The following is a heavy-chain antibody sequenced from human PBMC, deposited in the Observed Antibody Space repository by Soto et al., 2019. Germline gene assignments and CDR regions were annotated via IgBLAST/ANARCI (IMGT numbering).Heavy chain of an antibody. CDR3: AREGADYYASPAFEI. V-gene: IGHV1-69*13. J-gene: IGHJ3*02. CDR2: ITPVFGTV. CDR1: GYTFTNYY. D-gene: IGHD2-8*01. Sequence: SVKVSCKASGYTFTNYYLHWVRQAPGQGLEWMGGITPVFGTVNYAEKFLGRVTITVDESTTTAYMELNSLTSEDTCVFYCAREGADYYASPAFEIWGQGTMVTVSS.